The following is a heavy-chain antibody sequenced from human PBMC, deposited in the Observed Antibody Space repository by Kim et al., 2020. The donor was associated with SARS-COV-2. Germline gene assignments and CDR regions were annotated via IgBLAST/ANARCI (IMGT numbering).Heavy chain of an antibody. CDR3: AREYSRSLFGMDV. J-gene: IGHJ6*02. Sequence: AVSVKSRITITPDTSKNQFSLQLNSVTPEDTAVYYCAREYSRSLFGMDVWGQGSTVTVSS. D-gene: IGHD6-6*01. V-gene: IGHV6-1*01.